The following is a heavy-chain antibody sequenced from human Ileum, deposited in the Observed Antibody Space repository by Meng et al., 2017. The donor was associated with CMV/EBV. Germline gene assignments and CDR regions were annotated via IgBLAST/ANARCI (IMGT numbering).Heavy chain of an antibody. D-gene: IGHD3-10*02. Sequence: GSLTLSCTVSGGSISSSSYYWGWIRQPPGKGLEWIGNVYFSGSTYYNPSLKSRVTISVDTPEHQFSLKLSSVTAADTAVYYCARYVWGKGFDTWGQGTLVTVSS. CDR3: ARYVWGKGFDT. CDR1: GGSISSSSYY. J-gene: IGHJ5*01. V-gene: IGHV4-39*01. CDR2: VYFSGST.